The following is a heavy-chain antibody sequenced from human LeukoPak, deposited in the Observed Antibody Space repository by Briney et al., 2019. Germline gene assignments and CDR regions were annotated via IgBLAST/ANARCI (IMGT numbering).Heavy chain of an antibody. CDR3: ARGVITFGGVNDAFDI. D-gene: IGHD3-16*01. CDR2: ISSNGGST. V-gene: IGHV3-64*01. CDR1: GFIFSSYA. J-gene: IGHJ3*02. Sequence: PGGSLRLSCAASGFIFSSYAIHWVRQAPGKGLEYVSAISSNGGSTFYANSVEGGFTISRDNSKNTLYLQMASLRAEDMAVYYCARGVITFGGVNDAFDIWGQGTMVTVSS.